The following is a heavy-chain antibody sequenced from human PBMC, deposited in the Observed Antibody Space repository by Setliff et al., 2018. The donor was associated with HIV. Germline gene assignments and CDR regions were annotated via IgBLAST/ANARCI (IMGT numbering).Heavy chain of an antibody. Sequence: KPSETLSLTCTVSGGSISSYYWSWIRQPPGKGLEWIGYIYYSGSTNYNPSLKSRVTISVDTSKNQFSLKLSSVTAADTAVYYCARDGPHCITSSCPGAWFDPWGQGTLVTVSS. D-gene: IGHD2-2*01. CDR3: ARDGPHCITSSCPGAWFDP. CDR2: IYYSGST. J-gene: IGHJ5*02. CDR1: GGSISSYY. V-gene: IGHV4-59*12.